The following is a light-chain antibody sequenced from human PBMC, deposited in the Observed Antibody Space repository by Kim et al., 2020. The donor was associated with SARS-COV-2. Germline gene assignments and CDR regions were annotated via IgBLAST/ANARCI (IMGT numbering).Light chain of an antibody. CDR1: DSNIGYNY. Sequence: RVNISCSGSDSNIGYNYVSWYQQLPGTAPKLLIYDNNKRPSEIPDRFSGSKSGTSATLGITGLQTGDEADYYCGTWDSSLTAVVFGGGTQLTVL. CDR3: GTWDSSLTAVV. V-gene: IGLV1-51*01. CDR2: DNN. J-gene: IGLJ2*01.